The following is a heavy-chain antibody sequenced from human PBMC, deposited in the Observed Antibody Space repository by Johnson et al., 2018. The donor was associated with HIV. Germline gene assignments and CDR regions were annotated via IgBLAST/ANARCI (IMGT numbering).Heavy chain of an antibody. D-gene: IGHD1-7*01. CDR2: ISWNSGSI. CDR3: AKHRSWDQRELRGSAFDI. J-gene: IGHJ3*02. V-gene: IGHV3-9*01. CDR1: GFTFDDYA. Sequence: VQLVESGGGLVRPGRSLRLSCAASGFTFDDYAMHWVRQAPGKGLEWVSGISWNSGSIAYADSVKGRFTISRDNAKNSLYLQMNSLRAEDTAFYYCAKHRSWDQRELRGSAFDIWGQGTMVTVSS.